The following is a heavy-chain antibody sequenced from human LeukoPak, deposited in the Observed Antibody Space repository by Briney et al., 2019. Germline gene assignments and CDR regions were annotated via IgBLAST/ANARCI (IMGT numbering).Heavy chain of an antibody. J-gene: IGHJ5*02. V-gene: IGHV3-23*01. CDR3: AREYSSSWYNWFDP. D-gene: IGHD6-13*01. Sequence: PGGSLRLSCAASGLTFSSYAMSWVRQAPGKGLEWVSAISGSGGSTYYADSVKGRFTISRDNSKNTLYLQMNSLRAEDTAVYYCAREYSSSWYNWFDPWGQGTLVTVSS. CDR1: GLTFSSYA. CDR2: ISGSGGST.